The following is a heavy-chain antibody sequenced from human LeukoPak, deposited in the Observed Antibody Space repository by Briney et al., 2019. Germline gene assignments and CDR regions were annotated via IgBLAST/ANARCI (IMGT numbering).Heavy chain of an antibody. V-gene: IGHV4-34*01. CDR2: INHSGST. D-gene: IGHD2-15*01. CDR1: GGSFCGYY. CDR3: ARGPPYCSGCSCQDAFVI. J-gene: IGHJ3*02. Sequence: WETLALIRAVYGGSFCGYYGRWIRQPPGKGLEWIGEINHSGSTNYNPSLKSRVTISVDASKNQFSLKLSSVTAADTAVYYCARGPPYCSGCSCQDAFVIW.